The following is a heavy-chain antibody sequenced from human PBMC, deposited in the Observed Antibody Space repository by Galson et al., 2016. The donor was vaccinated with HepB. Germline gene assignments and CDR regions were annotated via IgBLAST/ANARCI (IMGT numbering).Heavy chain of an antibody. V-gene: IGHV3-21*01. J-gene: IGHJ4*02. CDR3: ARAPPSPYGDYIPSYYFDY. CDR2: ISSSSSYI. CDR1: GFTFSTYS. D-gene: IGHD4-17*01. Sequence: SLRLSCAASGFTFSTYSMNWVRQAPGKGLEWVSSISSSSSYIYYADSVKGRFTISRDHAKNSLYLQMNSLRAEDTAVYYCARAPPSPYGDYIPSYYFDYWGQGTLVTVSS.